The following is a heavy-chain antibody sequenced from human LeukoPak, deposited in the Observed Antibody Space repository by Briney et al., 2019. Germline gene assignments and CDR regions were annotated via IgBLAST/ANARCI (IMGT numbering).Heavy chain of an antibody. CDR1: GFTFTSYS. V-gene: IGHV3-23*01. CDR2: ISGGGGST. D-gene: IGHD1-26*01. Sequence: GGSLRLTWAASGFTFTSYSMNWVRQAPGKGLEWVSTISGGGGSTYYADSVKGRFTISRDNSKNTLYLQVNSLRAEDTAVYYCAKGGKWDVTPFDYWGQGTLVTVSS. CDR3: AKGGKWDVTPFDY. J-gene: IGHJ4*02.